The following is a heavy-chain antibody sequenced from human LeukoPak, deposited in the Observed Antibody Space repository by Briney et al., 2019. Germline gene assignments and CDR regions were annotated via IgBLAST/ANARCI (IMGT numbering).Heavy chain of an antibody. Sequence: GGSLRLSCAASEFTFSKYWMTWVRQAPGKGLEWVSVIYSGGSTYYADSVKGRFTISRDNSKNTLYLQMNSLRAEDTAVYYCARVPDYYYGMDVWGQGTTVTVSS. J-gene: IGHJ6*02. CDR1: EFTFSKYW. CDR3: ARVPDYYYGMDV. CDR2: IYSGGST. V-gene: IGHV3-53*01.